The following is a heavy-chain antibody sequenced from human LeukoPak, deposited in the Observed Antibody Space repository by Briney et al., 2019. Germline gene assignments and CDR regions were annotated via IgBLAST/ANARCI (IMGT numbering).Heavy chain of an antibody. Sequence: SETLSPTCTVSGGSISSSTFYWGWIRQPPGKGLEWIGSIYYSGSTYYNPSLKSRVSISVDTSKNQFSLKLTSVTAADTAVYYCARGPRWLQDYFNYWGQGTLVTVSS. D-gene: IGHD5-24*01. CDR3: ARGPRWLQDYFNY. CDR2: IYYSGST. CDR1: GGSISSSTFY. J-gene: IGHJ4*02. V-gene: IGHV4-39*07.